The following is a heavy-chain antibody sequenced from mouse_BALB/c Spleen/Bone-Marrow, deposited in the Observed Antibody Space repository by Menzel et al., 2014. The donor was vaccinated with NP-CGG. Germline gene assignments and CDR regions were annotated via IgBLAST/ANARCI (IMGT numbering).Heavy chain of an antibody. CDR3: ARDVPLYDVGYFDY. J-gene: IGHJ2*01. D-gene: IGHD2-14*01. V-gene: IGHV5-17*02. Sequence: EVKLMESGGGLVQPGGSRKLSCAASGFTFSSFGMHWVRQAPEKGLEWVAYIGSGSSTIYYADTVKGRFTISRDNPKNTLFLQMTSLRSEDTAMYYCARDVPLYDVGYFDYWGQGTTLTVSS. CDR1: GFTFSSFG. CDR2: IGSGSSTI.